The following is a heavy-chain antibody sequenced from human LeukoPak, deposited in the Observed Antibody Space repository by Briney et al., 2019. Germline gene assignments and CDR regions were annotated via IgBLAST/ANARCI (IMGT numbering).Heavy chain of an antibody. V-gene: IGHV1-24*01. D-gene: IGHD3-10*01. Sequence: ASVKVSCKVSGYTLTELSMHWVRQAPGKGPEWMGGFDPEDGETIYAQKFQGRVTMTEDTSTDTAYMELSSLRSEDTAVYYCATDLRFSGIFDYWGQGTLVTVSS. CDR1: GYTLTELS. CDR3: ATDLRFSGIFDY. CDR2: FDPEDGET. J-gene: IGHJ4*02.